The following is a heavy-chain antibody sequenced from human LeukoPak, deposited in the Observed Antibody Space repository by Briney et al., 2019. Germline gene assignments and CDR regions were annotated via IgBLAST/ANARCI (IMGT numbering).Heavy chain of an antibody. V-gene: IGHV4-59*12. Sequence: SETLSLTCTVSGGSISSYYWSWIRQPAGKGLEWIGYIYHSGSTYYNPSLKSRVTISVDRSKNQFSLKLSSVTAADTAVYYCASSSGAEFDYWGQGTLVTVSS. CDR2: IYHSGST. J-gene: IGHJ4*02. CDR3: ASSSGAEFDY. D-gene: IGHD3-10*01. CDR1: GGSISSYY.